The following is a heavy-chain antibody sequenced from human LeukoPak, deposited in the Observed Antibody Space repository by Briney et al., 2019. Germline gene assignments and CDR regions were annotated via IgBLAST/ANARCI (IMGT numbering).Heavy chain of an antibody. CDR2: IYYSGST. V-gene: IGHV4-59*01. J-gene: IGHJ4*02. Sequence: SETLSLTCTVSGGSISSYYWSWIRQPPGKGLEWIGYIYYSGSTNYNPSLKSRVTISVDTSKNQFSLKLSSVTAADTAVYYCARKHRAFDYWGQGTPVTVSS. CDR3: ARKHRAFDY. CDR1: GGSISSYY. D-gene: IGHD1-14*01.